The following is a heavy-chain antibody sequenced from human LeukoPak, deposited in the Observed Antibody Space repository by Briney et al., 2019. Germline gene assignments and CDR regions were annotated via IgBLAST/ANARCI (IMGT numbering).Heavy chain of an antibody. D-gene: IGHD2-15*01. CDR2: INPSGGST. CDR3: ARAHCSGGSCYLLSLDV. CDR1: GYTFTSYY. Sequence: GASVKVSCKASGYTFTSYYMHWVRQAPGQGLEWMGIINPSGGSTNYAQKFQGRVTMTRDTSTSTVYMELSSLRSEDTAVYYCARAHCSGGSCYLLSLDVWGKGTTVTVSS. J-gene: IGHJ6*04. V-gene: IGHV1-46*01.